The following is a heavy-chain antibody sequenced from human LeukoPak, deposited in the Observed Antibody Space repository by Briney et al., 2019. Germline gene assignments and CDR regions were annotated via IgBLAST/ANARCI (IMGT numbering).Heavy chain of an antibody. J-gene: IGHJ4*02. V-gene: IGHV4-34*01. CDR2: INHSGST. Sequence: SGTLSLTCAVYGGSFSGYYWSWLRQPPGKGLEWMGEINHSGSTNYNPSLKSRVTISVDTSKNQFSLKLSSVTAADTAVYYCAGRESDGSGSRTFDYWGQGNLVTVSS. CDR1: GGSFSGYY. CDR3: AGRESDGSGSRTFDY. D-gene: IGHD3-10*01.